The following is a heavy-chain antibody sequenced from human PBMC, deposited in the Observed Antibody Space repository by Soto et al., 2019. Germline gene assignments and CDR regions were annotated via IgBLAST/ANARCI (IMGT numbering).Heavy chain of an antibody. J-gene: IGHJ4*02. D-gene: IGHD2-15*01. Sequence: SETLSLTCTVSGGSISSSSYCWGWIRQPPGPGLEWIGSNYYSGSTYYNPSLKSGAISSVATSKNLSPLKMSSVTAAATAVYCGARTLPRGGTYAYWGQGTLVTVSS. V-gene: IGHV4-39*01. CDR1: GGSISSSSYC. CDR3: ARTLPRGGTYAY. CDR2: NYYSGST.